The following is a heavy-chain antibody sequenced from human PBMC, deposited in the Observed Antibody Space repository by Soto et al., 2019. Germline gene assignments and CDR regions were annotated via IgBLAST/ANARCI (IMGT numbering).Heavy chain of an antibody. CDR3: ARQGIVVVPAAMNYYYGMDV. CDR2: INPSGGST. CDR1: GYTFTSYY. V-gene: IGHV1-46*01. J-gene: IGHJ6*02. D-gene: IGHD2-2*01. Sequence: ASVKVSCKASGYTFTSYYMHWVRQAPGQGLEWMGIINPSGGSTSYAQKFQGRVTMTRDTSTSTVYMELSSLRSEDAAVYYCARQGIVVVPAAMNYYYGMDVCGEVTTFT.